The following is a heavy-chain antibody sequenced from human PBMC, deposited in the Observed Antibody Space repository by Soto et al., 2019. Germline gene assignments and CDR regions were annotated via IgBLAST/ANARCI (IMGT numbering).Heavy chain of an antibody. V-gene: IGHV3-30*18. CDR3: AKDLKPRFSTFEY. J-gene: IGHJ4*02. CDR2: ISYDGTNK. CDR1: GFTFSSYG. Sequence: GGSLRLSCAASGFTFSSYGMDWVRQAPGKGLEWVAVISYDGTNKYYADSVKGRFTISRDNSKNTLYLQMNSLRAEDTAVYYCAKDLKPRFSTFEYWGQGTQVTVAS.